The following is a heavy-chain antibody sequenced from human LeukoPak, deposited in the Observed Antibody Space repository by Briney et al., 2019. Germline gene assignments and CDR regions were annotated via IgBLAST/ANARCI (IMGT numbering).Heavy chain of an antibody. CDR3: AREADDGVYYFDY. J-gene: IGHJ4*02. CDR2: IKQDGREK. Sequence: GGSLRLSCAASGFPFNTFWMTWVRQAPGKGLEWVAHIKQDGREKYYVDSLKGRFTISRDNANNSLYLQMNSLRAEDTAVYYCAREADDGVYYFDYWGQGTLVTVSS. V-gene: IGHV3-7*01. CDR1: GFPFNTFW. D-gene: IGHD5-24*01.